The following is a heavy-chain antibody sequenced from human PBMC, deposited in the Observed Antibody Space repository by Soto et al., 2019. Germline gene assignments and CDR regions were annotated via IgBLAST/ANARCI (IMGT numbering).Heavy chain of an antibody. CDR1: GASISSGNKY. V-gene: IGHV4-30-4*08. J-gene: IGHJ6*02. D-gene: IGHD3-16*01. CDR3: ARVPSPFDYYYAMDV. Sequence: SETLSLTCTVSGASISSGNKYWSWIRQPPGKGLEWIGYIFSSGTTYYNPSLTSRLTMSLDASQNQFSLKLNSLTDADTAVYFCARVPSPFDYYYAMDVWGQGTTVTVSS. CDR2: IFSSGTT.